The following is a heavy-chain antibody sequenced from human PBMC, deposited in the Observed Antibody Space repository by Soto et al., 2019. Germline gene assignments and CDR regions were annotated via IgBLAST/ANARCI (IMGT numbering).Heavy chain of an antibody. CDR2: ISAYNGNT. D-gene: IGHD3-16*01. V-gene: IGHV1-18*04. J-gene: IGHJ5*02. CDR1: GYTFTSYG. Sequence: GASVKVSCKASGYTFTSYGISWVRQAPGQGLELMGWISAYNGNTKYEQKFQGRVTMTRDTSNSTASMELSSLRSDDTAVYYCARETVGTFDWFDAWGQGTLVTVSS. CDR3: ARETVGTFDWFDA.